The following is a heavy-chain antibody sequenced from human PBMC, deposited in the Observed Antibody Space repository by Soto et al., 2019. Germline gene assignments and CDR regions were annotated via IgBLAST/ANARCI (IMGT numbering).Heavy chain of an antibody. V-gene: IGHV4-4*02. CDR3: AREYPSASAIGN. Sequence: PSETLSLTCAVSSGSTSSTYWWSWVRQPPGKGLEWIGEIHHRGSTNYNPSLKSRVTISLDTSNNQSSLKLISVTAADTAIYYCAREYPSASAIGNWAQEIVVTVSS. J-gene: IGHJ4*02. CDR2: IHHRGST. D-gene: IGHD1-26*01. CDR1: SGSTSSTYW.